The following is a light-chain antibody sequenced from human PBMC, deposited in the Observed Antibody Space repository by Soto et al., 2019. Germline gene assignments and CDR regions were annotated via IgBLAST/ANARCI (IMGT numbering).Light chain of an antibody. CDR3: QQSLITQYS. J-gene: IGKJ2*03. V-gene: IGKV1-39*01. Sequence: DIQMTQSPSSLSASVEDRVTITCRGSQSVNRNLHWYQQRPGKAPKLLISGASSLQSGVPSRFSGSGSGTAFTLTISSLQPEDFATYYCQQSLITQYSFGQGTKLEIK. CDR1: QSVNRN. CDR2: GAS.